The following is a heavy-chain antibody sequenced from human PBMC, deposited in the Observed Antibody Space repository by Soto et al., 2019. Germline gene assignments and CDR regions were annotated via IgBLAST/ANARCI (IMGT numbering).Heavy chain of an antibody. V-gene: IGHV5-51*01. CDR3: ARPRSSSRNYYGMDV. Sequence: GESLKISCKGSGYIFTSHWIGWVRQMPGKGLEWMGIIYPGDSDTRYSPSLQGQVTISADKSISTAYLQWNSLKASDTAMYYCARPRSSSRNYYGMDVWGQGTTVTVSS. CDR2: IYPGDSDT. D-gene: IGHD6-13*01. J-gene: IGHJ6*02. CDR1: GYIFTSHW.